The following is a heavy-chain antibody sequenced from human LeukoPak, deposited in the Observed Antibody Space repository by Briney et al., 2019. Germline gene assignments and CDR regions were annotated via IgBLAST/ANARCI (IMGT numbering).Heavy chain of an antibody. D-gene: IGHD3-10*01. V-gene: IGHV3-7*01. J-gene: IGHJ6*02. Sequence: GGSLRLSCAASGFAFGDFWMSWVRQTPGKGLELVANIKQDGSTKEYVDSVKGRFTISGDNAKNSLYLQMNRLRADDTAVYYCARERREGLWFGELFRFQYCGLDVWGQGTTVIVSS. CDR2: IKQDGSTK. CDR3: ARERREGLWFGELFRFQYCGLDV. CDR1: GFAFGDFW.